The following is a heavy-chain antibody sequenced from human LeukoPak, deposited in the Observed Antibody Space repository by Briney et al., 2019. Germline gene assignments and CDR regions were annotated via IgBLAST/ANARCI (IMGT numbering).Heavy chain of an antibody. CDR1: GFTFSYYW. V-gene: IGHV3-74*03. J-gene: IGHJ6*03. CDR2: IKPDGTST. D-gene: IGHD3-10*01. CDR3: ARSGGRYYYYYMDV. Sequence: PGGSLRLSCAASGFTFSYYWMHWVRQAPGKGLVWVARIKPDGTSTTYADSVKGRFTISRDNAKNSLYLQMNSLRAEDTALYHCARSGGRYYYYYMDVWGKGTTVTVSS.